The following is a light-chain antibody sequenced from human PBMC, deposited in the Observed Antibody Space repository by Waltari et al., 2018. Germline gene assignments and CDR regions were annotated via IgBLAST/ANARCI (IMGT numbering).Light chain of an antibody. Sequence: QSALTQPASVSGSPGQSITISCTGTSHDVGNYDLVSWYQQHPGKAPKLIIYEVTKRPSGFSNPFSGSKSGNTASLTISGLHTEDEGDYYCCSYSGDLSFGVVFGGGTKLTVL. J-gene: IGLJ2*01. CDR2: EVT. CDR1: SHDVGNYDL. V-gene: IGLV2-23*02. CDR3: CSYSGDLSFGVV.